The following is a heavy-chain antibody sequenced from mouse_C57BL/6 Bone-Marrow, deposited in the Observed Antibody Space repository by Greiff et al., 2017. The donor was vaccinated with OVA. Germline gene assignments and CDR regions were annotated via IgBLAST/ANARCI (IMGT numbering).Heavy chain of an antibody. Sequence: QVQLKESGAELVKPGASVKISCKASGYAFSSYWNWVKKRTGKGLVWFGQIYPGEGGTNDNGKFKGKATLTAYKSSSTAYMQLSSLTSEDSAVYFCARFPLFYYGSTLFDYWGQGTTLTVSS. D-gene: IGHD1-1*01. CDR2: IYPGEGGT. CDR3: ARFPLFYYGSTLFDY. V-gene: IGHV1-80*01. J-gene: IGHJ2*01. CDR1: GYAFSSYW.